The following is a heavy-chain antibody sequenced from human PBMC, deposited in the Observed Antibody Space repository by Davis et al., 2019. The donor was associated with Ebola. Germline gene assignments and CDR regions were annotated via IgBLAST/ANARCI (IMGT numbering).Heavy chain of an antibody. CDR3: VRVRFSGVYFDY. Sequence: GESLKISCAASGFTFSSYGMHWVRQAPGKGLEWVAVIWYDGSNKYYADSVKGRFTISRDNSKNTLYLQMNSLRAEDTALYHCVRVRFSGVYFDYWGQGTLVTVSS. CDR1: GFTFSSYG. V-gene: IGHV3-33*01. CDR2: IWYDGSNK. D-gene: IGHD2-8*01. J-gene: IGHJ4*02.